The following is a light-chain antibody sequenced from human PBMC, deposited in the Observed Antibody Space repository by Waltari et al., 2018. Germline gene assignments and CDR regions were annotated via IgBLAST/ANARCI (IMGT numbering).Light chain of an antibody. CDR3: QHYNNWPYT. CDR2: GAV. CDR1: QSVRSN. Sequence: EIVMTQSPGTLSVSPGERATLSCRASQSVRSNFAWYQQNPGQAPRLIIYGAVTRGTDVPARFSASGSGTEFTLTISSVQSEDFAVYYCQHYNNWPYTFGQGTKLEI. J-gene: IGKJ2*01. V-gene: IGKV3-15*01.